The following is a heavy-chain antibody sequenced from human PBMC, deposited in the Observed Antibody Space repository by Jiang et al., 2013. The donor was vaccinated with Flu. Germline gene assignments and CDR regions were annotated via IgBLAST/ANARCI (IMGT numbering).Heavy chain of an antibody. Sequence: QTLSLTCAISGDSVSNNLVAWNWIRQSPSRGLEWLGRTYRTSKDYSVSVKSRIVINADTSRNQFSLQLTSVTPEDTAVYYCARGSFRAFDIWGQGTMVTVSS. CDR3: ARGSFRAFDI. CDR1: GDSVSNNLVA. CDR2: TYRTSK. D-gene: IGHD3-10*01. V-gene: IGHV6-1*01. J-gene: IGHJ3*02.